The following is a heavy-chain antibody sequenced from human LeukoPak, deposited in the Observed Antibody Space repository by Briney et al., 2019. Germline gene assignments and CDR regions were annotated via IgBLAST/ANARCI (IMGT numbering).Heavy chain of an antibody. V-gene: IGHV3-20*04. CDR2: INWNGGST. CDR1: GFTFDDYG. Sequence: GGSLRLSCAASGFTFDDYGMSWVRQAPGKGLEWVSGINWNGGSTGYADSVKGRFTISRDNAKNSLYLQMNSLRAEETGFYYCAKGEPAASAFDIWGQGTMVTVSS. D-gene: IGHD2-2*01. J-gene: IGHJ3*02. CDR3: AKGEPAASAFDI.